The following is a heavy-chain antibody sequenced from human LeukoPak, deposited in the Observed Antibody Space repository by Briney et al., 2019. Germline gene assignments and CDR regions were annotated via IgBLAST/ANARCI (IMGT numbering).Heavy chain of an antibody. CDR3: AKDASSSWRWGAFDI. Sequence: GGSLRLSCAASGFTFSTYAMSWVRQAPGKGLEWVSSITGIGGITRYADSVKGRFTISRDNSKNTVHLQMNSLRADDTAVYYCAKDASSSWRWGAFDIWGQGIVVTVSS. CDR1: GFTFSTYA. CDR2: ITGIGGIT. J-gene: IGHJ3*02. V-gene: IGHV3-23*01. D-gene: IGHD6-13*01.